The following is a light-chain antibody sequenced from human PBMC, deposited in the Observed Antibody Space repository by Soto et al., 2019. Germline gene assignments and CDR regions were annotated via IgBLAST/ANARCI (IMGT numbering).Light chain of an antibody. CDR3: QQGYSTPYT. Sequence: DIQMTQSPSSLSASVGDRVTITCRASQSISSYLNWYQQKPGKAPKLLIYAASSLQSGVPSRFSGSGSGTDFTLTISSLQHEDFATYYCQQGYSTPYTFGHWTKLEIK. V-gene: IGKV1-39*01. CDR1: QSISSY. J-gene: IGKJ2*01. CDR2: AAS.